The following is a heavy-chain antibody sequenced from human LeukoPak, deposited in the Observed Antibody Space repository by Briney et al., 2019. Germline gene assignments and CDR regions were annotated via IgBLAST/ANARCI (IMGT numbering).Heavy chain of an antibody. CDR2: IYSGGST. CDR3: AREVPGAMNAFDI. J-gene: IGHJ3*02. V-gene: IGHV3-53*01. CDR1: GFTVSSNY. D-gene: IGHD2-2*01. Sequence: PGGSLRLSCAASGFTVSSNYMSWVHQAPGKGLEWVSVIYSGGSTYYVDSVKGRFTISRDNAKNSLYLQMESLRAEDTALYYCAREVPGAMNAFDIWGQGTMVTVSS.